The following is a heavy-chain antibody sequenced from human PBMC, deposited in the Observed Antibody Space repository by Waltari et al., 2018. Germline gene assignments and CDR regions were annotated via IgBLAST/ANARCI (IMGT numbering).Heavy chain of an antibody. Sequence: EVQLVESGGGLIQPGGSLRLSCAASGFNVFSNYMSWVRQAPGKGREGVSVMYSGGGTTSDADSVKGRFTSSREDSRNIVYLKMNSLRADDTAVYYCARDRGASGYDFDYWGQGVLVTVSS. CDR2: MYSGGGTT. V-gene: IGHV3-53*01. J-gene: IGHJ4*02. D-gene: IGHD5-12*01. CDR1: GFNVFSNY. CDR3: ARDRGASGYDFDY.